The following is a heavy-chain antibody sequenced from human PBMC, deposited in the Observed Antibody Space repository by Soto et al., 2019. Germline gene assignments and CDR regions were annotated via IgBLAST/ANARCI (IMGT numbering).Heavy chain of an antibody. Sequence: EVQLLESGGGLVQPGGSLRLSCAASGFTFSSYAMNWVRQAPGKGLEWVSAISGGGGSTYYADSVKGRFTISRDNSKNTLYVQMTSLRAEDTAVYYCAKVVSGSYWGPHYFDYWGQGTLVTVSS. CDR1: GFTFSSYA. J-gene: IGHJ4*02. V-gene: IGHV3-23*01. CDR3: AKVVSGSYWGPHYFDY. CDR2: ISGGGGST. D-gene: IGHD1-26*01.